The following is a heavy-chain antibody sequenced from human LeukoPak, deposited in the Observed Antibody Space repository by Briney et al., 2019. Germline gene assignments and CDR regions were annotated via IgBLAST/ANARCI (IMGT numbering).Heavy chain of an antibody. V-gene: IGHV3-43*02. CDR2: ISGDGGST. D-gene: IGHD3-10*01. CDR1: GFTFDDYA. J-gene: IGHJ3*02. CDR3: AKESVLRALWFGEGFGAFDI. Sequence: GGSLRLSCAASGFTFDDYAMHWVRQAPGKGLEWVSLISGDGGSTYYADSVKGRFTISRDNSKNSLYLQMNSLRTEDTALYYCAKESVLRALWFGEGFGAFDIWGQGTMVTVSS.